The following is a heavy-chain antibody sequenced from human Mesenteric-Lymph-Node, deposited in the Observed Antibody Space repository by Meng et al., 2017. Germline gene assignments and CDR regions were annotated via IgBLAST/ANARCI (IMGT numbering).Heavy chain of an antibody. CDR3: AKDMGDGATIMYYFDY. Sequence: GESLKISCAASGFTFSSYWMHWVRQAPGKGLEWVSAISGSGGSTYYADSVSGRFTISRDNSKNTLYLQMTTLRAEDTSIYYCAKDMGDGATIMYYFDYWGQGTLVTVSS. V-gene: IGHV3-23*01. CDR1: GFTFSSYW. CDR2: ISGSGGST. J-gene: IGHJ4*02. D-gene: IGHD5-24*01.